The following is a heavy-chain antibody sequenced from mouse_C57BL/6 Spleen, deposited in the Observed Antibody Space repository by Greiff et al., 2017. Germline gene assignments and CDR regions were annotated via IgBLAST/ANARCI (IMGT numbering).Heavy chain of an antibody. V-gene: IGHV1-69*01. Sequence: QVQLKQSGAELVMPGASVKLSCKASGYSFTSYWMHWVKQRPGQGLEWIGEIDPSDSYTNYNQKFKGKSTLTVDKSSSTAYMQLSSLTSEDSAVYYCARDSYDGYSFAYWGQGTLVTVSA. CDR2: IDPSDSYT. J-gene: IGHJ3*01. D-gene: IGHD2-3*01. CDR1: GYSFTSYW. CDR3: ARDSYDGYSFAY.